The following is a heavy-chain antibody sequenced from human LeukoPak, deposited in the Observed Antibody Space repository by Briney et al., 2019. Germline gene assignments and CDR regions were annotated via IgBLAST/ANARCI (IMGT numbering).Heavy chain of an antibody. CDR1: GYTLTELS. CDR2: INTNTGNP. D-gene: IGHD3-22*01. CDR3: ARAYYYDSSGPPETSGYFDY. V-gene: IGHV7-4-1*02. J-gene: IGHJ4*02. Sequence: ASVKVSCKVSGYTLTELSMHWVRRAPGQGLEWMGWINTNTGNPTYAQGFTGRFVFSLDTSVSTAYLQISSLKAEDTAVYYCARAYYYDSSGPPETSGYFDYWGQGTLVTVSS.